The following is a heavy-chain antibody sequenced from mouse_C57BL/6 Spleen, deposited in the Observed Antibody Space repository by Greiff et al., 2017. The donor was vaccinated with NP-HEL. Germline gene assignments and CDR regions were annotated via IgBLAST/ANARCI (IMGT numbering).Heavy chain of an antibody. V-gene: IGHV1-18*01. Sequence: EVQLQQSGPELVKPGASVKIPCKASGYTFTDYNMDWVKQSHGKSLEWIGDINPNNGGTIYNQKFKGKATLTVDKSSSTAYMELRSLTSEDTAVYYCARYAYYSPYYYAMDYWGQGTSVTVSS. CDR1: GYTFTDYN. D-gene: IGHD2-12*01. CDR2: INPNNGGT. J-gene: IGHJ4*01. CDR3: ARYAYYSPYYYAMDY.